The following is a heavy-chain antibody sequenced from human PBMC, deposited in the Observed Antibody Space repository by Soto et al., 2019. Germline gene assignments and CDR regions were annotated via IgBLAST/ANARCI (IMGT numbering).Heavy chain of an antibody. Sequence: QVQLVQSGAEVKKPGSSVKVSCKASGGTFSSYAISWVRQAPGQGLEWMGGIIPIFGTANYAQKFQGRVTITANESTSTAYMELSSLRSEDTAVYYCARDRGYCSGGSCSAGYWGQGTLVTVSS. D-gene: IGHD2-15*01. J-gene: IGHJ4*02. V-gene: IGHV1-69*01. CDR2: IIPIFGTA. CDR1: GGTFSSYA. CDR3: ARDRGYCSGGSCSAGY.